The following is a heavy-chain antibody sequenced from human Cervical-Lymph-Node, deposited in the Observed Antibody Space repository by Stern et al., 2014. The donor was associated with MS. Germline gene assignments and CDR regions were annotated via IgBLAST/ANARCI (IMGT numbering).Heavy chain of an antibody. V-gene: IGHV1-18*01. CDR2: ISGYNDDT. CDR3: ARDPHIAVAGTGGGFDP. J-gene: IGHJ5*02. D-gene: IGHD6-19*01. CDR1: GYTFTNYG. Sequence: QVQLEESGAEVKKPGASVKVSCKASGYTFTNYGISWVRQAPGQGLEWMGWISGYNDDTNYVEKFQGRVTMTTDTSTSTAYLELRSLISDDTAVYYCARDPHIAVAGTGGGFDPWGQGTLVTVSS.